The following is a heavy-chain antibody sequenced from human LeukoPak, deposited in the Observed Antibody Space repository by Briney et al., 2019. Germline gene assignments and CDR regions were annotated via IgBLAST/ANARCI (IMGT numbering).Heavy chain of an antibody. J-gene: IGHJ5*02. Sequence: PSETLSLTCTLSGGSINNYYWSWIRQPPGKGLEWIGYIYYNGNTNYNPSLKSRVTISVDTSKNQFSLKLSSVTAADTAVYFCARGYSSGLSWFDPCGQGTLVTVSS. V-gene: IGHV4-59*01. CDR1: GGSINNYY. D-gene: IGHD6-19*01. CDR3: ARGYSSGLSWFDP. CDR2: IYYNGNT.